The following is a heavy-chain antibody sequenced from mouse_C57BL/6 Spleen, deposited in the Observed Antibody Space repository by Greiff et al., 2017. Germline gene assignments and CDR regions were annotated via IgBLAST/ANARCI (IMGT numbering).Heavy chain of an antibody. CDR3: ARIHYGSRPYWDFDV. CDR1: GYAFSSYG. J-gene: IGHJ1*03. CDR2: IYPGDGDT. Sequence: QVQLQQSGAELVKPGASVKISCKASGYAFSSYGMNWVKQRPGKGLEWIGQIYPGDGDTNYNGKFKGKATLTADKATSTAYMQLSSLTSEDSAVYFCARIHYGSRPYWDFDVWGTGTTVTVSS. D-gene: IGHD1-1*01. V-gene: IGHV1-80*01.